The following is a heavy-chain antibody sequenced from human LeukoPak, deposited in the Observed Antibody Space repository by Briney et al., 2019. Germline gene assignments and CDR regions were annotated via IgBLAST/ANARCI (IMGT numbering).Heavy chain of an antibody. CDR2: IYPGDSDT. J-gene: IGHJ4*02. CDR3: ARLGRSSGDAYNYGFDY. V-gene: IGHV5-51*01. D-gene: IGHD5-24*01. CDR1: GYSFTSYW. Sequence: GESLKISCKGSGYSFTSYWIGWVRQMPGKGLEWMGIIYPGDSDTTYSPSFQGQVTISADKSITTAYLQWSSLKASDTAMYYCARLGRSSGDAYNYGFDYWGQGTLVTVSS.